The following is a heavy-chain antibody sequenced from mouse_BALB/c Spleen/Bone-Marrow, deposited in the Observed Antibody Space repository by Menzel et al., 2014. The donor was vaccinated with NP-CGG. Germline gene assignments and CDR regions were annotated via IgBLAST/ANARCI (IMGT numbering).Heavy chain of an antibody. J-gene: IGHJ3*01. Sequence: EVKLVESGGGLVQPGGSLKLSCAASRFDFSRYWMSWVRQAPGKGLEWIGEINPDSNTINYTPSLKDKFIISRDNAKNTLYLQMSKVRSEDTALYYCARLGYYGSFAYWGQGTLVTVSA. CDR2: INPDSNTI. CDR3: ARLGYYGSFAY. D-gene: IGHD1-2*01. V-gene: IGHV4-1*02. CDR1: RFDFSRYW.